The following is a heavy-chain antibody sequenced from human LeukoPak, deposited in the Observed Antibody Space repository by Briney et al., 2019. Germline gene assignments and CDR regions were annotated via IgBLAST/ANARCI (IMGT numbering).Heavy chain of an antibody. D-gene: IGHD6-13*01. J-gene: IGHJ4*02. Sequence: SETLSLTCAVYGGSFSGYYWSWIRQPPGKGLEWIGEINHSGSTNYNPSLQSRVTISVDTSKNQFSPKLSSVTAADTAVYYCARGTGSSWYGGPFDSWGQGTLVTVSS. CDR1: GGSFSGYY. V-gene: IGHV4-34*01. CDR2: INHSGST. CDR3: ARGTGSSWYGGPFDS.